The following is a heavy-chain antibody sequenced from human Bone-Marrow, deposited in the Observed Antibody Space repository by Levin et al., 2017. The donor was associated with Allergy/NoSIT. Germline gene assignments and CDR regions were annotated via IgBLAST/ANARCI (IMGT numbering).Heavy chain of an antibody. V-gene: IGHV3-23*01. CDR3: AQGSWVDY. CDR1: GFIFSTYG. J-gene: IGHJ4*02. D-gene: IGHD3-16*01. CDR2: ISESGGSI. Sequence: GESLKISCEASGFIFSTYGMTWVRQAPGKGLEWVPVISESGGSILYANSVKGRFTISRDNSNNTLVLEMNGLRVEDTAVYYCAQGSWVDYWGRGTLVTVSS.